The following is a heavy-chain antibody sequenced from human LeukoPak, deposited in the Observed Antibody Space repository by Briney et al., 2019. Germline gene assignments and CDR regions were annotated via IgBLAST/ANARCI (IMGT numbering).Heavy chain of an antibody. D-gene: IGHD3-22*01. J-gene: IGHJ4*02. Sequence: GGSLRLSCAASGFTFSSYVMSWVRQAPGKGLEWVSAISGSGGSTYYADSVKGRFTISRDNSKNTLYLQMNSLRAEDTAVYYCAKDISGYYYDSSGYDYWGQGTLVTVSS. CDR3: AKDISGYYYDSSGYDY. CDR1: GFTFSSYV. CDR2: ISGSGGST. V-gene: IGHV3-23*01.